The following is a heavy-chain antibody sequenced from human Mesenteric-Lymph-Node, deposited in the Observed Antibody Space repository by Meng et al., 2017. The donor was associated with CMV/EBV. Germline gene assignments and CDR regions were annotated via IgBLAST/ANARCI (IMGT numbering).Heavy chain of an antibody. V-gene: IGHV1-58*01. CDR1: GFTFGSSA. Sequence: SVKVSCKASGFTFGSSAVQWVRQARGEALEWIGQIVVSSAFTDYAESFQDRVTITRDMSTGTAYMELNSLRSEDTAVYYCARESVVVPAAMVNHWGQGTLVTVSS. CDR3: ARESVVVPAAMVNH. D-gene: IGHD2-2*01. J-gene: IGHJ4*02. CDR2: IVVSSAFT.